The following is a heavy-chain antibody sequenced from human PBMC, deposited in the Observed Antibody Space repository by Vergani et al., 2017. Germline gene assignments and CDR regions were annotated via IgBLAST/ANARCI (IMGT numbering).Heavy chain of an antibody. V-gene: IGHV4-61*02. Sequence: QLQLQESGSGLVKPSQTLSLTCAVSGGSISSGGYYWSWIRQPAGKGLEWIGRIYTSGSTNYNPSLKSRVTISVDTSKNQFYLKLSSVTAADTAVYYCARLGNCSGGSCYEGFWFDPWGQGTLVTVSS. D-gene: IGHD2-15*01. CDR1: GGSISSGGYY. CDR3: ARLGNCSGGSCYEGFWFDP. J-gene: IGHJ5*02. CDR2: IYTSGST.